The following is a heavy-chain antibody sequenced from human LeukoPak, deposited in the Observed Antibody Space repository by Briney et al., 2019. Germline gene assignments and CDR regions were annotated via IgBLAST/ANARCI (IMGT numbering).Heavy chain of an antibody. Sequence: GASVKVSCKASGYTFTGYYMHWVRQAPGQGLEWMGWINPNSGGTNYAQKFQGRVTMTRDTSISTAYMELSRLRSDDTAVYYCARDRSATSSHFDYWGQGTLVTVSS. J-gene: IGHJ4*02. CDR3: ARDRSATSSHFDY. D-gene: IGHD6-25*01. V-gene: IGHV1-2*02. CDR1: GYTFTGYY. CDR2: INPNSGGT.